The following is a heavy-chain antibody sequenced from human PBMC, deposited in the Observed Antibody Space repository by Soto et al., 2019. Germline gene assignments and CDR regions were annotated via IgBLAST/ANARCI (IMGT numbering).Heavy chain of an antibody. J-gene: IGHJ5*02. V-gene: IGHV4-39*02. CDR1: GDSITRSNCY. D-gene: IGHD3-22*01. CDR2: IFYSGIT. Sequence: SETLSLTCTVSGDSITRSNCYWGWLRQPPGKGLEWRGSIFYSGITFNNPARKSRVTFSVDTSKNHFSLKLSSVTAADTAVYYCARHKTTMLTVVSAFDPWGQGTRVTVSS. CDR3: ARHKTTMLTVVSAFDP.